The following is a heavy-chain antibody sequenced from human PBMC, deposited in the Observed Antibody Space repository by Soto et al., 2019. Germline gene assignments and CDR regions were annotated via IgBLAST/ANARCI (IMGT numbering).Heavy chain of an antibody. V-gene: IGHV4-4*02. CDR1: GGSVNSPYC. J-gene: IGHJ5*02. CDR2: EHHRGAS. CDR3: GRATTSGSPIDP. D-gene: IGHD6-19*01. Sequence: QVQLQQSGPGLVKPSGTLALTCAVSGGSVNSPYCWNWVRQPPEKGLEWIGEEHHRGASNYSPAHKTRIPLSVDKSTNEVSMNLRSVTAADTAIHSCGRATTSGSPIDPWGKSILVTVSS.